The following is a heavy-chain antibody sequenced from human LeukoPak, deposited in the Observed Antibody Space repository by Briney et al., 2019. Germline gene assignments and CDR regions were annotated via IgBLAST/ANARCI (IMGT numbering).Heavy chain of an antibody. D-gene: IGHD3-10*02. CDR3: AELGITMIGGV. Sequence: PGGSLRLSCAASGFTFSSYWMSWVRQAPGKGLEWVANLKQDESEKYYVDSVKGRFTISRDNAKNSLYLQMNSLRAEDTAVYYCAELGITMIGGVWGKGTTVTISS. CDR1: GFTFSSYW. CDR2: LKQDESEK. J-gene: IGHJ6*04. V-gene: IGHV3-7*01.